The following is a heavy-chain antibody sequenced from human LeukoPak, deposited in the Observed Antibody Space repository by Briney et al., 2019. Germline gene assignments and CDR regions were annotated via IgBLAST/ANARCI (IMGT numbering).Heavy chain of an antibody. J-gene: IGHJ4*02. CDR3: ARDLVDTAMALGY. V-gene: IGHV4-39*07. D-gene: IGHD5-18*01. CDR1: GGSLSSSSYY. Sequence: SETLSLTCTVSGGSLSSSSYYWGWLRQPPGKGLEWIGSIYYSGSTYYNPSLKSRVTISVDTSKNQFSLKLSSVTAADTAVYYCARDLVDTAMALGYWGQGTLVTVSS. CDR2: IYYSGST.